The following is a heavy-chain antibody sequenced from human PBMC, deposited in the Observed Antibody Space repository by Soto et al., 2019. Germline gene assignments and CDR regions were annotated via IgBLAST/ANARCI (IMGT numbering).Heavy chain of an antibody. Sequence: PGESLKISCKGSGYSFTSYWIGWVRQRPGKGLEWMGIIYPGDSDTRYSPSFQGQVTISADKSISTAYLQWSSLKASDTAMYYCARLDDDSSGYYPNDAFDIWGQGTMVTVSS. CDR2: IYPGDSDT. D-gene: IGHD3-22*01. J-gene: IGHJ3*02. CDR3: ARLDDDSSGYYPNDAFDI. CDR1: GYSFTSYW. V-gene: IGHV5-51*01.